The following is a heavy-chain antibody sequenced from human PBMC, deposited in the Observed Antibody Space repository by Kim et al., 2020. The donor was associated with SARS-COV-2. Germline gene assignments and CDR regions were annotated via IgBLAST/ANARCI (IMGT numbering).Heavy chain of an antibody. D-gene: IGHD5-12*01. CDR3: ARRADRDGYNGYFDY. V-gene: IGHV5-10-1*01. CDR2: IDPSDSYT. CDR1: GYSFISYW. J-gene: IGHJ4*02. Sequence: GESLKISCKGSGYSFISYWISWVRQMPGKGLEWMGRIDPSDSYTNYSPSFQGHVTISADKSISTAYLQWSSLKASDTAMYYCARRADRDGYNGYFDYWGQGTLVTVSS.